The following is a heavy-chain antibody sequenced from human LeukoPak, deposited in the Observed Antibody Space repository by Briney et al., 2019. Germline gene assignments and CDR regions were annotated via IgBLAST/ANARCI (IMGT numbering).Heavy chain of an antibody. D-gene: IGHD3-16*02. CDR1: GFTFSSYN. CDR3: ARDLLGYNYHYMDV. J-gene: IGHJ6*03. V-gene: IGHV3-21*01. Sequence: GGSLRLSCAASGFTFSSYNMNWVRQAPGKGLEWVSSISSSTSYIYYADSVKGRFTISRDNAKNSLYLQMNSLRAEDTAVYYCARDLLGYNYHYMDVWGKGTTVTVSS. CDR2: ISSSTSYI.